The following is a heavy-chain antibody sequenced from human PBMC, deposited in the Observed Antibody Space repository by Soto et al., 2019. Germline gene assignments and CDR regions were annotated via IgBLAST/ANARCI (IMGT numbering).Heavy chain of an antibody. V-gene: IGHV1-18*01. D-gene: IGHD3-10*01. CDR2: ISAYNGNT. CDR1: GYTFTSYG. Sequence: ASVKVSCKASGYTFTSYGISWVRQAPGQGLEWMGWISAYNGNTNYAQKLQGRVTMTTDTSTSTAYMELRSLRSEDTAVYYCARLITMVRGVTRGPYYYGMDVWGQGTTVTVSS. CDR3: ARLITMVRGVTRGPYYYGMDV. J-gene: IGHJ6*02.